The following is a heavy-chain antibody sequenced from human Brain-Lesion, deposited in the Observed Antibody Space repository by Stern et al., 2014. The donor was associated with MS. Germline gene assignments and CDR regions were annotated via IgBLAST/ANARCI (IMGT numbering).Heavy chain of an antibody. J-gene: IGHJ4*02. Sequence: QLQESGPGLVKPSGTLSLTCAVSGGSISSGNWWNWVRQPPGKGLEWIGEIFHTGSTNYDPSVKNRVTISVDKSKNQFSLKLTSVTAADTAVYYCARGLIVGSTSLLLDYWGQGILVTVSS. CDR2: IFHTGST. CDR1: GGSISSGNW. CDR3: ARGLIVGSTSLLLDY. D-gene: IGHD1-26*01. V-gene: IGHV4-4*02.